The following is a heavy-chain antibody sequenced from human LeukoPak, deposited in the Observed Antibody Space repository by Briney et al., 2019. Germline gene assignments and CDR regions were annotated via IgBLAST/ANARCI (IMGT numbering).Heavy chain of an antibody. Sequence: GGSLRLSCAASGCTFSSYAMSWVRQAPGKGLEWVSAISGSGGSTYYADSVKGRFTISRDNSKNTLYLQMNSLRAEDTAVYYCAKDSGGSPEYFQHWGQGTLVTVSS. CDR2: ISGSGGST. J-gene: IGHJ1*01. CDR1: GCTFSSYA. CDR3: AKDSGGSPEYFQH. V-gene: IGHV3-23*01. D-gene: IGHD4-23*01.